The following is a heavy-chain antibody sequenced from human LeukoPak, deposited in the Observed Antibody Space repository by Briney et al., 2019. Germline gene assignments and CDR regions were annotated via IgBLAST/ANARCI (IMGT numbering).Heavy chain of an antibody. CDR3: AKAVAYSSSWYYSFDY. CDR1: GFTFSSYS. D-gene: IGHD6-13*01. V-gene: IGHV3-48*01. J-gene: IGHJ4*02. CDR2: ISSSSSTI. Sequence: GGSLRLSCAASGFTFSSYSMNWVRQAPGKGLEWVSYISSSSSTIYYADSVKGRFTISRDNAKNSLYLQMNSLRAEDTAVYYCAKAVAYSSSWYYSFDYWGQGTLVTVSS.